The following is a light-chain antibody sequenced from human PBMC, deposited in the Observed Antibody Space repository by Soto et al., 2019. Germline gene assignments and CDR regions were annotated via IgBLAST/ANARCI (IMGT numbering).Light chain of an antibody. CDR3: QQYNSYPYT. Sequence: LALTQSPVTPSSRPGERATLSCTASQSVSSYLAWYQQKPGQAPRLLIYDASNRATGIPARFSGSGSGTDFTLTISRLQPDDFATYECQQYNSYPYTFGQGTRLEIK. CDR2: DAS. V-gene: IGKV3-11*01. J-gene: IGKJ5*01. CDR1: QSVSSY.